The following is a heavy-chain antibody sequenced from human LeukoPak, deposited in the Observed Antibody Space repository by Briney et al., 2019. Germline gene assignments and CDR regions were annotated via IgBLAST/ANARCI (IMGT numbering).Heavy chain of an antibody. V-gene: IGHV4-59*08. D-gene: IGHD3-16*01. J-gene: IGHJ4*02. Sequence: SETLSLTCTVSGGSISSYYWSWIRQPPGKGLEWIRYIYYSGSTNYNPSLKSRVTISVDTSKNQFSLKLSSVTAADTAVYYCARQYYDYVWGNFDYWGQGTLVTVSS. CDR2: IYYSGST. CDR3: ARQYYDYVWGNFDY. CDR1: GGSISSYY.